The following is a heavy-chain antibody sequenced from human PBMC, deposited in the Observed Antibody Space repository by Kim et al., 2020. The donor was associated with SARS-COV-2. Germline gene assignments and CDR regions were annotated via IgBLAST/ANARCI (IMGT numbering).Heavy chain of an antibody. CDR3: AREGDYGSGSRHDAFDI. CDR2: IYYSGST. CDR1: GGSISSGDYY. D-gene: IGHD3-10*01. V-gene: IGHV4-30-4*01. J-gene: IGHJ3*02. Sequence: SETLSLTCTVSGGSISSGDYYWSWIRQPPGKGLEWIGYIYYSGSTYYNPSLKSRVTISVDTSKNQFSLKLSSVTAADTAVYYCAREGDYGSGSRHDAFDIWGQGTMVTVSS.